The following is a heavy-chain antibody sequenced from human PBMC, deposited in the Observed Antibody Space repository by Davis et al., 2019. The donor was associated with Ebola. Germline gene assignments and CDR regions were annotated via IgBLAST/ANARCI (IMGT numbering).Heavy chain of an antibody. J-gene: IGHJ5*02. CDR2: IYYSGST. V-gene: IGHV4-30-4*01. D-gene: IGHD3-3*02. CDR1: GGSISRGDCY. CDR3: VRVTIFPVWLDP. Sequence: SETLSLTCTVSGGSISRGDCYWSWFRQPPGKGLAWIGYIYYSGSTYYKPSLKNRVLISVDTSKNQFSLKLSSVTAADTAVYYCVRVTIFPVWLDPWGQGTLVTVSS.